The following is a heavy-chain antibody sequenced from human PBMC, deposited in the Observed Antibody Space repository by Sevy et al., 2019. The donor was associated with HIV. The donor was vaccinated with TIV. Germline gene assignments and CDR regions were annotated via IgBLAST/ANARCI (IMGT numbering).Heavy chain of an antibody. CDR1: GGSISSGAYY. D-gene: IGHD1-7*01. Sequence: TLSLTCSVSGGSISSGAYYWAWIRQPPGQGLEWIGYMYYTGSTYYNPSLKSRLTISADTSKSQFSLNLSSVTAADTGVYYCARTRDRDWNFVIDYWGQGTLVTVSS. CDR3: ARTRDRDWNFVIDY. CDR2: MYYTGST. V-gene: IGHV4-30-4*01. J-gene: IGHJ4*02.